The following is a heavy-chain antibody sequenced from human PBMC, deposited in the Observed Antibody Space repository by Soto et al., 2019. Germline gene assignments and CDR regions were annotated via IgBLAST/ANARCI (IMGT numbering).Heavy chain of an antibody. V-gene: IGHV4-31*03. J-gene: IGHJ4*01. Sequence: SETLSLTCTVSGGSTTSGGYYWNWIRQPPWKALEWIAYIHHSGSNYHNPSLNSRVTISVDTSKNQVSLKLSSVTAADTAVYYCARQPYHYDSSVYYDYWGHGXLVTVYS. CDR2: IHHSGSN. CDR1: GGSTTSGGYY. CDR3: ARQPYHYDSSVYYDY. D-gene: IGHD3-22*01.